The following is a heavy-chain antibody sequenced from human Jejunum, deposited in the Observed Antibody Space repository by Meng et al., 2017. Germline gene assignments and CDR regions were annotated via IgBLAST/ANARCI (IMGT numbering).Heavy chain of an antibody. CDR2: INTNTGGT. CDR1: GYTLNGFY. J-gene: IGHJ4*02. V-gene: IGHV1-2*06. Sequence: QVQMEQSGAEVRKPGASVNVSCRASGYTLNGFYMHWVRQAPGQGLEWMGRINTNTGGTNYAQNFKGRVTLTRDTSTVYMEVNRLRSDDTAVYYCAGRSYNYDDYFDFWGRGTLVTVSS. D-gene: IGHD5-24*01. CDR3: AGRSYNYDDYFDF.